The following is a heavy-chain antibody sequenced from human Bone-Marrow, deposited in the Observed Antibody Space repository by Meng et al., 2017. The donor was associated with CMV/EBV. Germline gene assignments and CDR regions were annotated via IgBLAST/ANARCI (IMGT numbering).Heavy chain of an antibody. CDR3: ARDAPGAFSFQDY. D-gene: IGHD3-16*01. CDR1: GGTFSSYT. J-gene: IGHJ4*02. CDR2: IIPILGIA. Sequence: SVKVSCKASGGTFSSYTISWVRQAPGQGLEWMGRIIPILGIANYAQKFQGRVTITADKSTSTAYMELRSLRPEDTAVYFCARDAPGAFSFQDYWGQGTLVTVSS. V-gene: IGHV1-69*04.